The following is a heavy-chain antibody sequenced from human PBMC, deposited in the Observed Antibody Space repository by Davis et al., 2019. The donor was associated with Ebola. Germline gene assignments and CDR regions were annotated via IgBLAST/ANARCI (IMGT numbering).Heavy chain of an antibody. CDR2: ISSDGRTI. D-gene: IGHD6-19*01. V-gene: IGHV3-64*01. CDR3: AREYRSGWYYFDY. Sequence: GGSLRLSCAASGFTFSTYAMHWVRQAPGKGLEYLSAISSDGRTIYYANSVKGRFTISRDNSKNTLYLQMGSLRPEDMAVYYCAREYRSGWYYFDYWGQGTLVTVSS. J-gene: IGHJ4*02. CDR1: GFTFSTYA.